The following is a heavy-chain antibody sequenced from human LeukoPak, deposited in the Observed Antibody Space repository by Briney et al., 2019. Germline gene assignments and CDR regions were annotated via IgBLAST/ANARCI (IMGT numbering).Heavy chain of an antibody. D-gene: IGHD1-26*01. J-gene: IGHJ4*02. CDR2: IYYSGST. V-gene: IGHV4-59*08. Sequence: SETLSLTCTVSGGSISIYYWSWIRQPPGKGLEWIGYIYYSGSTNYNPSLKSRVTISVDTSKNQFSLKLNSVTAADTAVYYCARRSPRGALDYWGQGTLVTVSS. CDR3: ARRSPRGALDY. CDR1: GGSISIYY.